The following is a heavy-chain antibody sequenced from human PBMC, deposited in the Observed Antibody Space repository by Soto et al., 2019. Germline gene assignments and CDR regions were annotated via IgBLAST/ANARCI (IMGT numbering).Heavy chain of an antibody. V-gene: IGHV3-23*01. CDR3: AKEFDTSGYYSYYYAMDV. D-gene: IGHD3-22*01. Sequence: PGGSLGLSCSASGFNSSPFAMIWFRQAPGNGLQWVSFLGDSGTKTYYAASVRGRFIISRDNSKNTVDLQMNSLRAEDTAVYYCAKEFDTSGYYSYYYAMDVWGQGTTVTVSS. CDR1: GFNSSPFA. CDR2: LGDSGTKT. J-gene: IGHJ6*02.